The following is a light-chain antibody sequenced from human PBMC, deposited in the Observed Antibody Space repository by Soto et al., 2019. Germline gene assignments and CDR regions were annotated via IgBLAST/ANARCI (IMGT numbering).Light chain of an antibody. V-gene: IGLV2-23*02. J-gene: IGLJ1*01. Sequence: QSALTQPASVSGSPGQSITISCTGTSGDVGSYSPVSWYQHLPGKAPKLIIYAVTRRPSGVSNRFSGSKSGNTASLNISGLQAEAEAEYFCCSDAGGDTFFLFGTGTKVTVL. CDR1: SGDVGSYSP. CDR3: CSDAGGDTFFL. CDR2: AVT.